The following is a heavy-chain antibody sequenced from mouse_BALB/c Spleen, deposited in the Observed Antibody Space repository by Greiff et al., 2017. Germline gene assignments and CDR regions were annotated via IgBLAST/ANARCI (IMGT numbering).Heavy chain of an antibody. CDR3: ARIAYRVTSAWYFDV. CDR2: IWWDDDK. Sequence: QVTLKVSGPGILQPSQTLSLTCSFSGFSLSTSGMGVGWIRQPSGKGLEWLAHIWWDDDKRYNPALKSRLTISKDTSSNQVFLKIASVDTADTATYYCARIAYRVTSAWYFDVWGAGTTVTVSS. D-gene: IGHD2-14*01. V-gene: IGHV8-8*01. J-gene: IGHJ1*01. CDR1: GFSLSTSGMG.